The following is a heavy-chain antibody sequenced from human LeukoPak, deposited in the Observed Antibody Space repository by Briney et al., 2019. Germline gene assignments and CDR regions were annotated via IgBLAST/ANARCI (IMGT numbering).Heavy chain of an antibody. Sequence: SVKVFCKASGGTFSSYAISWVRQAPGQGLEWMGGIIPIFGTANYAQKFQGRVTITADESTSTAYMELSSLRSEDTAVYYCARGACSGGSCYYYFDYWGQGTLVTVSS. CDR1: GGTFSSYA. J-gene: IGHJ4*02. D-gene: IGHD2-15*01. CDR3: ARGACSGGSCYYYFDY. CDR2: IIPIFGTA. V-gene: IGHV1-69*13.